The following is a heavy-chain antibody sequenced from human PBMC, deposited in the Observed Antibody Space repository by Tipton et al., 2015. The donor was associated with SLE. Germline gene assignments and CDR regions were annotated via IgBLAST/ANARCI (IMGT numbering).Heavy chain of an antibody. CDR3: ARGTGDPFDY. CDR2: IYYSGST. J-gene: IGHJ4*02. CDR1: GGSLSSYY. V-gene: IGHV4-59*01. Sequence: LRLSCTVSGGSLSSYYWSWIRQPPGKGLEWIGYIYYSGSTNYNPSLKSRVTISVDTSKNQFSLKLSSVTAADTAVYYCARGTGDPFDYWGQGTLVTVSS.